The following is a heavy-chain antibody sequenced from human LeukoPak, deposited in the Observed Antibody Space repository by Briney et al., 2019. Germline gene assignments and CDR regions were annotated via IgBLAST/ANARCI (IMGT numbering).Heavy chain of an antibody. CDR1: GYTFTGYY. Sequence: ASVKVSCKASGYTFTGYYMHWVRQAPGQGLEWMGRINPNSGGTNYAQKFQGRVTMTRDTSISTAYMELSRLRSDDTAVYYCARTGYYRYYYYGMDVWGQGTAVTVSS. J-gene: IGHJ6*02. CDR2: INPNSGGT. D-gene: IGHD3/OR15-3a*01. CDR3: ARTGYYRYYYYGMDV. V-gene: IGHV1-2*06.